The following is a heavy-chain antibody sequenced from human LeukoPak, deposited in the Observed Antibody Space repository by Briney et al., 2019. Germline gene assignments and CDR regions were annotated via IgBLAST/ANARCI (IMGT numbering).Heavy chain of an antibody. CDR3: ARAFS. J-gene: IGHJ5*02. Sequence: GVSVRLLCAASIHIHSRQYAMGAPHAPGKGLEWVDYIKEDGSEESYVDSVKGRFTISRDNAKDSLYLQMNSRRVEDTAVYYCARAFSWGQGTLVTVSS. CDR1: IHIHSRQY. D-gene: IGHD3-16*01. CDR2: IKEDGSEE. V-gene: IGHV3-7*01.